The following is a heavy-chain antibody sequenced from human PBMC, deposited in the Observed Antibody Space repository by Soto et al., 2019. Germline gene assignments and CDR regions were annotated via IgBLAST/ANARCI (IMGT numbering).Heavy chain of an antibody. V-gene: IGHV3-23*01. CDR3: AKVTKRAAAGRYEYYKYGMDV. CDR2: ISGSGGSS. CDR1: GFAFSTYA. J-gene: IGHJ6*02. Sequence: EVQLLESGGALEHPGGSLRLSCAASGFAFSTYAMTWVRQAPGKGLAWVSVISGSGGSSYYGASVKGRFTISRDNSKNTLFLQMNSLRAEDTAVYYCAKVTKRAAAGRYEYYKYGMDVWGQGTTVTVSS. D-gene: IGHD6-13*01.